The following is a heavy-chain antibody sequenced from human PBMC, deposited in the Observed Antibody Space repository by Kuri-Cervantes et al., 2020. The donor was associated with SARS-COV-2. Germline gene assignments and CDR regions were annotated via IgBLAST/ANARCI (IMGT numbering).Heavy chain of an antibody. J-gene: IGHJ4*02. CDR1: GFIFNAYG. D-gene: IGHD3-10*01. CDR3: VRGIVGPNYGYTGSYFDP. CDR2: ISSGSRSK. V-gene: IGHV3-48*01. Sequence: GGSLRLSCAASGFIFNAYGMNWVRQAPGKGLEWVSYISSGSRSKYYGDSVKGRFTISRDNAKQLLYLQMNSLRAEDTAVYYCVRGIVGPNYGYTGSYFDPWAREPWSPSPQ.